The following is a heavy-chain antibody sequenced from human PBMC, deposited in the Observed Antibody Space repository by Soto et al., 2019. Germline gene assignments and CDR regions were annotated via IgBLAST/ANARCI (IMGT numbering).Heavy chain of an antibody. J-gene: IGHJ4*02. CDR1: GFTFSSYG. V-gene: IGHV3-30*18. Sequence: QVQLVESGGGVVQPGRSLRLFYAASGFTFSSYGMHWVRQAPGKGLEWVAVISYDGSNKYYADSVKGRFTISRDNSKNTLYLQMNSLRAEDTAVYYCAKYPGAVAGSIDYWGQGTLVTVSS. CDR2: ISYDGSNK. CDR3: AKYPGAVAGSIDY. D-gene: IGHD6-19*01.